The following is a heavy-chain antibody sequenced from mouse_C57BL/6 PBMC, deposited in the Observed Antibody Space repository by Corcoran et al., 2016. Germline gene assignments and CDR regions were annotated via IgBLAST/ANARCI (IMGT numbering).Heavy chain of an antibody. D-gene: IGHD1-1*01. Sequence: EVQLQQSGPELVKPVASVKISCKASGYTFTDYYMNWVKQSHGKSLEWIGDINPNNGGTSYNQKFKGKATLTVDKSSSTAYMELRSLTSEDSAVYYCARDYYGSSWYFDVWGTGTMVTVSS. CDR2: INPNNGGT. CDR3: ARDYYGSSWYFDV. V-gene: IGHV1-26*01. J-gene: IGHJ1*03. CDR1: GYTFTDYY.